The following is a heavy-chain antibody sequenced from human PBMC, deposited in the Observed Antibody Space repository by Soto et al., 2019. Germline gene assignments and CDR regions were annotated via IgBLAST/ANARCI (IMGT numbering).Heavy chain of an antibody. CDR3: ATAGGYKIVDAFDI. V-gene: IGHV3-21*01. J-gene: IGHJ3*02. D-gene: IGHD2-8*02. CDR2: ISSNHNNI. Sequence: EVQLLESGGGLVKPGGSLRLSCAASGFSFSSFTMNWVRQAPGKGLEWVSSISSNHNNIYYAYSLKGRFTISRDNTKNSLYLQMNSLIAEDTAVYYCATAGGYKIVDAFDIWGQGTMVTVSS. CDR1: GFSFSSFT.